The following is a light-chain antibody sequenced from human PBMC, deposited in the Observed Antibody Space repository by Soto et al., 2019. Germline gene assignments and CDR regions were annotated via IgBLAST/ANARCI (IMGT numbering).Light chain of an antibody. V-gene: IGLV2-23*01. CDR3: CSYAGRGTYV. CDR2: EGS. Sequence: QSVLTQPASVSGSPGQSITISCTGTSSDVGSYNLVSWYQQHPGKAPKLMIYEGSKRPSGVSNRFSGSKSGNTASLTISGLQAEDEADYYCCSYAGRGTYVFGTGTKV. J-gene: IGLJ1*01. CDR1: SSDVGSYNL.